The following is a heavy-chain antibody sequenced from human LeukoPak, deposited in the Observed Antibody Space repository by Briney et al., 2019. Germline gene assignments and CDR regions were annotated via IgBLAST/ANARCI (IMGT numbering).Heavy chain of an antibody. J-gene: IGHJ4*02. CDR2: IWYDGYNK. D-gene: IGHD1-14*01. Sequence: GGSLRLSCAASGFAFSSYGMNWLRQAPGKGLEWVAIIWYDGYNKYYADSVRGRFTISRDNSKNTLYVQMNNLRAEDTAVYYCARDRDRAEFYFDYWGQGTLVTVSS. CDR1: GFAFSSYG. CDR3: ARDRDRAEFYFDY. V-gene: IGHV3-33*08.